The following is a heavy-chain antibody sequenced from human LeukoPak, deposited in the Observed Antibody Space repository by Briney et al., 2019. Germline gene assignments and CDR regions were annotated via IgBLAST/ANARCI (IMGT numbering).Heavy chain of an antibody. V-gene: IGHV3-66*02. D-gene: IGHD2-2*01. Sequence: GGSLRLSCAASGFTFSSYSMNWVRQAPGKGLEWVSVIYSGGSTYYADSVKGRFTISRDNSKNTLYLQMNSLRAEDTAVYYCARGSAMKGTCFDYWGQGTLVTVSS. CDR3: ARGSAMKGTCFDY. CDR2: IYSGGST. J-gene: IGHJ4*02. CDR1: GFTFSSYS.